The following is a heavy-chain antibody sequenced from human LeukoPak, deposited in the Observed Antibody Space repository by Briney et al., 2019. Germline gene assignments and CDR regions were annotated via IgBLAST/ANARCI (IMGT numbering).Heavy chain of an antibody. CDR1: GFTFSSYA. D-gene: IGHD6-19*01. Sequence: GGSLRLSCAASGFTFSSYAMSWVRQAPGKGLEWVSAISGSGGSTYYADSVKGRFTISRDNSKNTLYLQMNSLRAEDTAVYYCARDAHQWLVTSLDYWGQGTLVTVSS. V-gene: IGHV3-23*01. CDR3: ARDAHQWLVTSLDY. CDR2: ISGSGGST. J-gene: IGHJ4*02.